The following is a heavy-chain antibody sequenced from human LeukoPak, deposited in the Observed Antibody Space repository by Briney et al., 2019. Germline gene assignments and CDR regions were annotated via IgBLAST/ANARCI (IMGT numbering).Heavy chain of an antibody. CDR3: ATRDFWSGYHFDY. D-gene: IGHD3-3*01. V-gene: IGHV1-24*01. J-gene: IGHJ4*02. Sequence: ASVKVSCKASGYTFTSYYMHWVRQAPGKGLEWMGGFDPEDGETIYAQKFQGRVTMTEDTSTDTAYMELSSLRSEDTAVYYCATRDFWSGYHFDYWGQGTLVTVSS. CDR1: GYTFTSYY. CDR2: FDPEDGET.